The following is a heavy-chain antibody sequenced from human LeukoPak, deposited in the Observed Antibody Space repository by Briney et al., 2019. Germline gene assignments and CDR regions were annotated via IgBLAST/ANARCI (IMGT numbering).Heavy chain of an antibody. Sequence: ASEKVSCKASGYTFSGYYMYWVRQAPGQGLEWMGWINPNNDDTNSAPKFQGRVSMTWDTSISTAYMQLNTLTSDDTAVYYCARWLPTNYFDYWGQGTLVTVSS. CDR1: GYTFSGYY. V-gene: IGHV1-2*02. CDR3: ARWLPTNYFDY. CDR2: INPNNDDT. J-gene: IGHJ4*02. D-gene: IGHD5-12*01.